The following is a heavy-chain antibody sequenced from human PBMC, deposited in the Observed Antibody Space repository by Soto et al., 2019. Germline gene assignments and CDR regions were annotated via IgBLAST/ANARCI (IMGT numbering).Heavy chain of an antibody. CDR2: INQDGSDK. V-gene: IGHV3-7*01. CDR1: GFTFNTYR. D-gene: IGHD1-26*01. J-gene: IGHJ4*02. Sequence: EVQMVESGGGLVQPGGSLRLSCVTSGFTFNTYRMSWVRQAPGKGLEWVANINQDGSDKYYVDSVKDRFTISRDNAKNSLYLQMNSLRVEDTAVYYCMAEGRGYCATTPCPGIWGQGTLVTVSS. CDR3: MAEGRGYCATTPCPGI.